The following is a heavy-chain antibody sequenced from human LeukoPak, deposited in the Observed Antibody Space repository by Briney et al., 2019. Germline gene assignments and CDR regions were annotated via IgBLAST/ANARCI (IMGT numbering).Heavy chain of an antibody. J-gene: IGHJ4*02. Sequence: GGSLRLSCAASGLTFSSYAMHWVRQAPGKGLEWVAVISYDGRNKYYAESVKGRITISRDNSKNTLYLQMNSLRAEDTAVYYCAKDRWHQQVSYPHHYWGQGTLVSVSS. CDR3: AKDRWHQQVSYPHHY. V-gene: IGHV3-30*18. CDR1: GLTFSSYA. D-gene: IGHD6-13*01. CDR2: ISYDGRNK.